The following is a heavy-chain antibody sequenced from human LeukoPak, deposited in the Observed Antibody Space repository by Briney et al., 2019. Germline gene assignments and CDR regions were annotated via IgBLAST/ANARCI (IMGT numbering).Heavy chain of an antibody. J-gene: IGHJ4*02. Sequence: PSETLSLTCTVSGGSISTTTYHWGWIRQPPGKGLEWIGSISYSGSTYYNPSLKSRVTMSVDTSKKQFSLKLSSVTAADTAVYYCARGELRVGATAFDYWGQGTLVTVSS. CDR3: ARGELRVGATAFDY. D-gene: IGHD1-26*01. CDR1: GGSISTTTYH. V-gene: IGHV4-39*07. CDR2: ISYSGST.